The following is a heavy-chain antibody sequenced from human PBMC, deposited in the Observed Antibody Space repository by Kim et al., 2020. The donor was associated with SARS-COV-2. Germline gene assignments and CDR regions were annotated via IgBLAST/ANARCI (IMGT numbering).Heavy chain of an antibody. Sequence: GGSLRLSCVASGFMLSNHAMSWVRQAPGKGLEWVAGISDSGVVTYYLDSVKGRFTISRDNSKNTLSLQVDSLKAEDTAIYYCARDVHSRWLRYFDCWGQGTLVTVSS. CDR3: ARDVHSRWLRYFDC. CDR1: GFMLSNHA. V-gene: IGHV3-23*01. CDR2: ISDSGVVT. J-gene: IGHJ4*02. D-gene: IGHD6-13*01.